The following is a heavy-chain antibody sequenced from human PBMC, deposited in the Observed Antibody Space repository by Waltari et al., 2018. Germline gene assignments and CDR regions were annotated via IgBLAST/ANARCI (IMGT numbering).Heavy chain of an antibody. CDR3: AAFLPDWGRGRDY. CDR1: GHSISSTYY. J-gene: IGHJ4*02. CDR2: IYHNGSL. V-gene: IGHV4-38-2*01. Sequence: QVQLQESGPGLVKPSETLSLSCAVSGHSISSTYYWGWIRQSPGKGLEWIADIYHNGSLFYNPSLKSRVTLSLDTSKNRFSLNLRSVTAADTAVYYCAAFLPDWGRGRDYWGQGVLVTVSS. D-gene: IGHD7-27*01.